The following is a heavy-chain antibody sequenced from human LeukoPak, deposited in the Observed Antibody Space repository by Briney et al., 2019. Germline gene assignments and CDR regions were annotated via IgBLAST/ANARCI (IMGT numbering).Heavy chain of an antibody. D-gene: IGHD3-22*01. J-gene: IGHJ4*02. Sequence: SETLSLICTVSGGSISSSSYYWGWIRQPPGKGLEWIGSIYYSGSTYYNPSLKSRVTISVDTSKNQFSLKLSSVTAADTAVYYCARLSPMTPDYWGQGTLVTVSS. CDR2: IYYSGST. CDR3: ARLSPMTPDY. V-gene: IGHV4-39*01. CDR1: GGSISSSSYY.